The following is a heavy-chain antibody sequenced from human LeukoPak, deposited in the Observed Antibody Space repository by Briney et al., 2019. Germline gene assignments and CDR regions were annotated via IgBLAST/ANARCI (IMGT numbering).Heavy chain of an antibody. CDR3: ARAFRARYFDL. CDR2: IYYSGST. D-gene: IGHD2/OR15-2a*01. Sequence: SETPFLTCPVSCGSLTTSSYYRGWVRPPPRKGLEWIGIIYYSGSTYYNPSLKGRVTISVDTSKNQFSLKLSSVTAADTAVYYCARAFRARYFDLWGRGTLVTVSS. V-gene: IGHV4-39*01. J-gene: IGHJ2*01. CDR1: CGSLTTSSYY.